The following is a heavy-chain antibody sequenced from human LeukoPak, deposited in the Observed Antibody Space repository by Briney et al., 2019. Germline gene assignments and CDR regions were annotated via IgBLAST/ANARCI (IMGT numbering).Heavy chain of an antibody. Sequence: GGSLRLSCAASGFTFSSYAMHWVRQAPGKGLEWVAVISYDGSNKYYADSVKGRFTISRDNSKNTLYLQMNSLRAEDTAVYYCARGVGIGEYFDYCGQGTLVTVSS. V-gene: IGHV3-30-3*01. CDR3: ARGVGIGEYFDY. D-gene: IGHD3-10*01. CDR2: ISYDGSNK. CDR1: GFTFSSYA. J-gene: IGHJ4*02.